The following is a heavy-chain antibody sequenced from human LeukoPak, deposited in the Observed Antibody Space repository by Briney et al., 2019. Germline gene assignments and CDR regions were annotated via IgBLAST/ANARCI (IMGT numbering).Heavy chain of an antibody. J-gene: IGHJ4*02. CDR2: INPNSGGT. Sequence: ASVKVSCKASGYTFTGYYMHWVRQAPGQGLGWRGWINPNSGGTNYAQKFQARVTTPRDTSISTAYMELSRLRSDDTAVYYCARGIGDYTPLDYWGQGTLVTVSS. D-gene: IGHD4-17*01. CDR1: GYTFTGYY. V-gene: IGHV1-2*02. CDR3: ARGIGDYTPLDY.